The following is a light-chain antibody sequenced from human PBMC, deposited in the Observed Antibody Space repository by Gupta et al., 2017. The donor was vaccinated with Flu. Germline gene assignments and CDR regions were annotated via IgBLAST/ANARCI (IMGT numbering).Light chain of an antibody. CDR3: QKYNSAPPSFT. Sequence: DIQMTQSPSSLSASVGDRVTITCRASQGISNYLAWYQQKSGKVPKLLIYAASTLQSGVPARFRGSGSGTDFTLTISSLQPEDVATYYCQKYNSAPPSFTFGPGTKVDIK. V-gene: IGKV1-27*01. J-gene: IGKJ3*01. CDR1: QGISNY. CDR2: AAS.